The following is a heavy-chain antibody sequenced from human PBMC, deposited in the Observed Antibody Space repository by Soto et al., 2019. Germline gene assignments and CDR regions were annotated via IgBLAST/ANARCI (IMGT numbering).Heavy chain of an antibody. D-gene: IGHD7-27*01. CDR1: GGSLTAYS. Sequence: TLSLTCTVSGGSLTAYSWNWIRQPVGKGLEWIGRIDTSGKTNYIPSLKSRLTMSIDRFKNQFSLNLKFVTAADTAVYFCAKDESGAADIWGQGTMVTVSS. J-gene: IGHJ3*02. V-gene: IGHV4-4*07. CDR3: AKDESGAADI. CDR2: IDTSGKT.